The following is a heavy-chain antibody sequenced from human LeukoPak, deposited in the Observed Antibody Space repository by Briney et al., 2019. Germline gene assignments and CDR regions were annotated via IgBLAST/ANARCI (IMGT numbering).Heavy chain of an antibody. CDR3: TTYGSGRKFDY. CDR1: GFSVSDAW. D-gene: IGHD3-10*01. V-gene: IGHV3-15*04. J-gene: IGHJ4*02. Sequence: GGSLRLSCAASGFSVSDAWMSWVRQIPGKGLEWVGRIESKTDGGTTDYAAPVKGRFTISRDDSTNTLYLQMNSLKSEDTAVYYCTTYGSGRKFDYWGQGILVTVSS. CDR2: IESKTDGGTT.